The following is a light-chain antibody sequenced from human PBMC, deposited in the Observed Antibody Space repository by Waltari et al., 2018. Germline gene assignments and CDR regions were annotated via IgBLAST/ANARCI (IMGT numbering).Light chain of an antibody. CDR3: QAWDNSTVV. J-gene: IGLJ2*01. CDR2: QDD. CDR1: TLGDEY. V-gene: IGLV3-1*01. Sequence: SYELTQPPSVSVSPGQTASIPCSGDTLGDEYASWYQQKPGQSPVLVIYQDDKRPSGIPERFSGSNSGDTATLTIGGTQATDEADYFCQAWDNSTVVFGGGTKLTVL.